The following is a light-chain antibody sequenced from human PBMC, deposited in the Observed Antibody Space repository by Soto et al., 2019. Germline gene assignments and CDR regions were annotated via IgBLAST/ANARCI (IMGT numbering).Light chain of an antibody. J-gene: IGLJ2*01. CDR1: NIGSKS. Sequence: SYELTQPPSVSEAPGQTAKITSGGNNIGSKSVHWYQQKPGQAAALVVYDDSVRPSGIPERFSGSNSGNTATLTISRVEAGDEADYYCQVWDSTSDHVVFGGGTKVTVL. V-gene: IGLV3-21*02. CDR2: DDS. CDR3: QVWDSTSDHVV.